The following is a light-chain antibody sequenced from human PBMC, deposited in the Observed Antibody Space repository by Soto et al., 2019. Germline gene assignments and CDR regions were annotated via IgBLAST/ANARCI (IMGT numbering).Light chain of an antibody. CDR2: GNR. CDR1: NSNIGAGYD. V-gene: IGLV1-40*01. J-gene: IGLJ2*01. CDR3: QSYDNSLSGVV. Sequence: QSALTQPPSVSGAPGQRVTIFCTGSNSNIGAGYDVHWYQQIPGTAPKLIIYGNRNRPSGVPDRFSGSKSATSASLAIIGLQAEDEGDYYCQSYDNSLSGVVFGGGTKLTVL.